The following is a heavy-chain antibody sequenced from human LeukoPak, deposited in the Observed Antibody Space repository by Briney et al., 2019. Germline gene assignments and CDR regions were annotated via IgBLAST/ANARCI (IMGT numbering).Heavy chain of an antibody. V-gene: IGHV4-30-2*01. CDR2: IYHSGST. Sequence: SETLSLTCAVSGGSISSGGYSWSWIRQPPGKGPEWIGYIYHSGSTYYNPSLKSRVTISVDRSKNQFSLKLSSVTAADTAVYYCARARLSGWAFDYWGQGTLVTVSS. J-gene: IGHJ4*02. CDR1: GGSISSGGYS. CDR3: ARARLSGWAFDY. D-gene: IGHD6-19*01.